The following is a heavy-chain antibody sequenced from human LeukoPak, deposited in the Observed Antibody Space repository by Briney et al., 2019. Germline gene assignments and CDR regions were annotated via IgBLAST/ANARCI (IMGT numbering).Heavy chain of an antibody. CDR3: ARLPTGDY. J-gene: IGHJ4*02. CDR2: IYSGGST. Sequence: TGGSLRLSCAASGFTVSSNYVSWVRQAPGKGLEWVSVIYSGGSTYYADSLKGRITISRDNAKNTVYLQMNSLRAEDTAVYYCARLPTGDYWGQGTLVTVSS. CDR1: GFTVSSNY. V-gene: IGHV3-53*01.